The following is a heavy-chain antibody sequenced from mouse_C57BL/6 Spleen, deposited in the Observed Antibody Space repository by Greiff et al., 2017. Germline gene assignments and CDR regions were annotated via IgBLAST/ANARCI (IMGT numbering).Heavy chain of an antibody. CDR3: ARRGGWYFDV. CDR2: IDPSDSYT. CDR1: GYTFTSYW. V-gene: IGHV1-69*01. Sequence: QVQLKQPGAELVMPGASVKLSCKASGYTFTSYWMHWVKQRPGQGLEWIGEIDPSDSYTNYNQKFKGKSTLTVDKSSSTAYMQLSSLTSEDSAVYYCARRGGWYFDVWGTGTTVTGSS. J-gene: IGHJ1*03.